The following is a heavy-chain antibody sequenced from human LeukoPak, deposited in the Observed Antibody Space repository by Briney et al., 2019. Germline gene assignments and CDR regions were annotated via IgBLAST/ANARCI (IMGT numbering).Heavy chain of an antibody. CDR3: ARQRGVVVVAAYDPVNWFDP. D-gene: IGHD2-15*01. Sequence: PGGSLRLSCAASGFTFSSYAMSWVRQAPGKGLEWVSAISGSGGSTYYADSVKGRFTISRDNSKNTLYLQMNSLRAEDSAVYYCARQRGVVVVAAYDPVNWFDPWGQGTLVTVSS. J-gene: IGHJ5*02. CDR2: ISGSGGST. V-gene: IGHV3-23*01. CDR1: GFTFSSYA.